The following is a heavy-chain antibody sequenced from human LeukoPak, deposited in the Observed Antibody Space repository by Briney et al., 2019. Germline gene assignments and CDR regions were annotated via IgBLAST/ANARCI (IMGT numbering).Heavy chain of an antibody. Sequence: SVKVSCKASGGTFSSYAISWVRQAPGQGLEWMGRIIPILGIANYAQKFQGRVTITADKSTSTAYMELRSLRSDDTAVYYCARDRATMVRGAPGYWGQGTLVTVSS. D-gene: IGHD3-10*01. J-gene: IGHJ4*02. CDR2: IIPILGIA. V-gene: IGHV1-69*04. CDR3: ARDRATMVRGAPGY. CDR1: GGTFSSYA.